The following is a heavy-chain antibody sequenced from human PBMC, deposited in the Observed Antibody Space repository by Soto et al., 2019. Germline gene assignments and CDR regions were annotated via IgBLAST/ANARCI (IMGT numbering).Heavy chain of an antibody. CDR2: IYYSGST. D-gene: IGHD3-3*01. V-gene: IGHV4-30-4*01. J-gene: IGHJ4*02. CDR1: XGSXXSGDXX. CDR3: ARVNYDFWSGYSDY. Sequence: SEXLSXXXTVSXGSXXSGDXXXXXXXXXPGKRLEWIGYIYYSGSTYYNPSLTSRVTISVDTSKNQFSLKLSSVTAADTAVYYCARVNYDFWSGYSDYWGQGTLVTVSS.